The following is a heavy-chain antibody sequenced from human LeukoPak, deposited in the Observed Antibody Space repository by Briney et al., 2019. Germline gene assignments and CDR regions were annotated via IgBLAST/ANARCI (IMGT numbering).Heavy chain of an antibody. CDR1: GFTFSIYA. Sequence: SGGSLRLSCAPSGFTFSIYAMSWVPQAPGKGLEWVSAISGSGGTTYYAHSVKGRFTISRDNSKNTLYLQMNSLRAEDTAVYYCAKARGGRAPAAIGNDYWGQGTLVTVSS. CDR3: AKARGGRAPAAIGNDY. CDR2: ISGSGGTT. J-gene: IGHJ4*02. V-gene: IGHV3-23*01. D-gene: IGHD2-2*01.